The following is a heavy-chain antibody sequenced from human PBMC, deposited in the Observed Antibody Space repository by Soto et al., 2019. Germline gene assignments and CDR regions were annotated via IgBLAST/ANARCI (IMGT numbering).Heavy chain of an antibody. CDR3: ARRALYNWLDF. V-gene: IGHV3-30-3*01. J-gene: IGHJ5*01. Sequence: GGSLRLSCAASGFTFSSYAMHWVRQAPGKGLEWVAVISYDGSNKYYADSVKGRFTISRDNSKNTLYLQMNSLRAEDTAVYYCARRALYNWLDFWGQGTLVTVSS. CDR2: ISYDGSNK. CDR1: GFTFSSYA.